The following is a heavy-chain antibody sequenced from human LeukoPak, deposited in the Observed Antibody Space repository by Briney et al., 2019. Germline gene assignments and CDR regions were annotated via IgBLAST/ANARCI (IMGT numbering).Heavy chain of an antibody. CDR2: IYYSGST. J-gene: IGHJ4*02. Sequence: SETLSLTCTVSGGSISSSSYYWGWIRQPPGKGLEWIGSIYYSGSTYYNPSLKSRVTISADTSKNQFSLKLSSVTAADTAVYYCARDSVVVAAVDYWGQGTLVTVSS. CDR1: GGSISSSSYY. CDR3: ARDSVVVAAVDY. V-gene: IGHV4-39*07. D-gene: IGHD2-15*01.